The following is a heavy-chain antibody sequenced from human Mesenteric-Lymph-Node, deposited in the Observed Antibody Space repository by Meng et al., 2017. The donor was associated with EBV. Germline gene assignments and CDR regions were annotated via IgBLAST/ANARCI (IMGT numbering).Heavy chain of an antibody. CDR3: ARLNEGFTSYGDAYYFDY. J-gene: IGHJ4*02. Sequence: QIQRVQSGAEVKKPGASVKVSCKVSGYIFTNYGINWVRQAPGQGLEWMGWISTYSGNTDYAQKFQGRVTMTTDTSTSTAYMELRSLRSDDTAIYYCARLNEGFTSYGDAYYFDYWGQGTLVTVSS. CDR1: GYIFTNYG. D-gene: IGHD4-17*01. V-gene: IGHV1-18*01. CDR2: ISTYSGNT.